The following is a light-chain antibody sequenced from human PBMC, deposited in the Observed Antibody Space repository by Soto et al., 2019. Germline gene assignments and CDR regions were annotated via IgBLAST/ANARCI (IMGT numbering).Light chain of an antibody. CDR3: QQYQTYST. V-gene: IGKV1-5*03. Sequence: DIKMTQSPSTLSASVGDRVTIACRASQTINNWLAWYQQKPGKAPKLLIYKASSLESGVPSRFSGSGSGTEFTLTISSLQPDDFATYFCQQYQTYSTFGQGTRLEIK. CDR2: KAS. J-gene: IGKJ5*01. CDR1: QTINNW.